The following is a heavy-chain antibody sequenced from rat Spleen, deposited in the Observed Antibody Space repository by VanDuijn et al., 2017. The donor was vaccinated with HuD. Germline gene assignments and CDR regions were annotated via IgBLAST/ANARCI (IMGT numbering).Heavy chain of an antibody. CDR2: ITNTGGST. CDR3: TRDRDYYDGSPVDY. CDR1: GFTFNNYW. V-gene: IGHV5-31*01. J-gene: IGHJ2*01. D-gene: IGHD1-12*02. Sequence: EVQLVESGGGLVQPGRSLKLSCVASGFTFNNYWMTWIRQAPGKGLEWVASITNTGGSTYYPDSVKGRFTISRDNAKSTLYLQMNSLRSEVTATYYCTRDRDYYDGSPVDYWGQGVMVTVSS.